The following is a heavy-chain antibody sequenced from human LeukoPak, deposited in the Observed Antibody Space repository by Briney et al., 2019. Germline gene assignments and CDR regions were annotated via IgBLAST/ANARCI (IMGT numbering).Heavy chain of an antibody. V-gene: IGHV1-69*04. CDR1: GGTFGSYG. D-gene: IGHD3-16*01. J-gene: IGHJ4*02. CDR2: TIPIRGMT. Sequence: SVKVSCKISGGTFGSYGISWVRQAPGQGLEWMGRTIPIRGMTNYAQKFQGRVTITADTSTSTAYMELSSLTSEDAAVYFCARGPYDGTFYFDSWGQGTLVIVSS. CDR3: ARGPYDGTFYFDS.